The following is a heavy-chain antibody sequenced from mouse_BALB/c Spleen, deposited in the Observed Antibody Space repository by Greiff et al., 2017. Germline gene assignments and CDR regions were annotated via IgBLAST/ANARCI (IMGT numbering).Heavy chain of an antibody. Sequence: EVNLVESGGGLVQPGGSRKLSCAASGFTFSSFGMHWVRQAPEKGLEWVAYISSGSSTIYYADTVKGRFTISRDNPKNTLFLQMTSLRSEDTAMYYCARSRYYGSRDFDYWGQGTTLTVSS. CDR3: ARSRYYGSRDFDY. V-gene: IGHV5-17*02. J-gene: IGHJ2*01. CDR2: ISSGSSTI. CDR1: GFTFSSFG. D-gene: IGHD1-1*01.